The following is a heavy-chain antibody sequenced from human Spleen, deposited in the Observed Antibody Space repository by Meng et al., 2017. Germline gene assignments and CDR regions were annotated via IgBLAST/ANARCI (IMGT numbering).Heavy chain of an antibody. D-gene: IGHD4-11*01. CDR2: FGGSGAT. Sequence: GESLKISCAASGFTFSNYGMSWVRQAPGKGLEWVSTFGGSGATYYADSVKGGFTISRDNSKNTLYLQMNSLRAEDTAVYYCARTGHGTVMDVWGQGTTVTVSS. CDR1: GFTFSNYG. J-gene: IGHJ6*02. CDR3: ARTGHGTVMDV. V-gene: IGHV3-23*01.